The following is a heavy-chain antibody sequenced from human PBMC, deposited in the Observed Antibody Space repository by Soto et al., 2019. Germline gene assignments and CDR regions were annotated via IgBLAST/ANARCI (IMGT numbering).Heavy chain of an antibody. CDR2: IDPSDSYT. V-gene: IGHV5-10-1*01. CDR3: ARHWSHDYGDYGEGMDV. J-gene: IGHJ6*02. Sequence: PGESLKISCKGSGYSFTSYWISWVRQMPGKGLEWMGRIDPSDSYTNYSPSFQGHVTISADKSISTAYLQWSSLKASDTAMYYCARHWSHDYGDYGEGMDVWGQGTTVTVSS. CDR1: GYSFTSYW. D-gene: IGHD4-17*01.